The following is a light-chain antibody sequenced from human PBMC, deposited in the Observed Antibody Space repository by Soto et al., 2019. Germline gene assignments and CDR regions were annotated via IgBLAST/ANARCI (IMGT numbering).Light chain of an antibody. J-gene: IGLJ2*01. CDR1: SSDVGGYNY. V-gene: IGLV2-11*01. Sequence: QSVLTQPRSVSGSPGQSVTISCTGTSSDVGGYNYVSWYQQHPGKAPKLMIYDVSKRPSGVPDRFSGSKSDNTASLTISGLQAEDEADYYCSSYAGTNTYVVFGGGTKVTVL. CDR3: SSYAGTNTYVV. CDR2: DVS.